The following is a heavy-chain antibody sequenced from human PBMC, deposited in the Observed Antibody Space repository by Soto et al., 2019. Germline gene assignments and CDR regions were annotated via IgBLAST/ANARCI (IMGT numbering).Heavy chain of an antibody. CDR1: GYTFTSYG. CDR3: ARDLAAGNCDY. D-gene: IGHD6-13*01. J-gene: IGHJ4*02. Sequence: WASVKVSCKASGYTFTSYGISWVRQAPGQGLEWMGWISAYNGNTNYAQKLQGRVTMTTDTSTSTAYMELRSLRSDDTAVCYCARDLAAGNCDYWGQGTLVTVSS. CDR2: ISAYNGNT. V-gene: IGHV1-18*01.